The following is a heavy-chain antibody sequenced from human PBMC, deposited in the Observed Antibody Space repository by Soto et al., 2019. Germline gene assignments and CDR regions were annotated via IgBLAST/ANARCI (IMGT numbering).Heavy chain of an antibody. CDR2: IYYSGST. J-gene: IGHJ3*02. Sequence: QVQLQESGPGLVKPSQTLSLTCTVSGGSISSGGYYWSWIRQHPGKGLEWIGYIYYSGSTYYNPSLKSRVTISVDTSKNQFSLKLSSVTAADTAVYYCASGLPSSGYVLFSAFDIWGQGTMVTVSS. CDR1: GGSISSGGYY. D-gene: IGHD3-22*01. CDR3: ASGLPSSGYVLFSAFDI. V-gene: IGHV4-31*03.